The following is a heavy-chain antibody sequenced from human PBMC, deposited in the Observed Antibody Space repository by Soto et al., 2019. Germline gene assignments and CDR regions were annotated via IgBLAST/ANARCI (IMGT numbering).Heavy chain of an antibody. CDR3: ASWLKEAGXXGNYYYGMDV. CDR1: GGTFSNYA. Sequence: QVQLVQSGAEVKKPGSSVKVSCKASGGTFSNYAFSWVRQAPGQGLEWLGGIMPIFGRADYAQKFRGRVTITADESTSTAHMELSSLRSEDTAVYYCASWLKEAGXXGNYYYGMDVWGQGTTVTVSS. J-gene: IGHJ6*02. D-gene: IGHD6-19*01. CDR2: IMPIFGRA. V-gene: IGHV1-69*12.